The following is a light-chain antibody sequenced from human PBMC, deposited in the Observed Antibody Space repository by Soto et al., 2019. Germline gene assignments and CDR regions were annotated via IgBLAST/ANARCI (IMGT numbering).Light chain of an antibody. CDR3: QHYNNLWG. V-gene: IGKV3-15*01. CDR1: QSVRSN. J-gene: IGKJ4*01. Sequence: EIVMTQSPATLSVSPGERVTLSCRASQSVRSNLAWYQQKPGQVPRVLIYGASTNAIGIPDRFSGSGSGTEFTLTISSLQSEDFAVYYCQHYNNLWGFGGGTKVEIK. CDR2: GAS.